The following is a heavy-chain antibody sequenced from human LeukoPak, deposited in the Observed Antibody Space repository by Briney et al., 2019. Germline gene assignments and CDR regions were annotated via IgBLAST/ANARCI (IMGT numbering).Heavy chain of an antibody. D-gene: IGHD3-10*01. CDR3: ARTMVRGVFDY. J-gene: IGHJ4*02. Sequence: PSETLSLTCTVSGGSISSSSYYWGWLRQPPGKGLEWIGSIYYSGSTYYNPSLKSRVTISVDTSKNQFSLKLSSVTAADTAVYYCARTMVRGVFDYWGQGTLVTVYS. CDR2: IYYSGST. V-gene: IGHV4-39*01. CDR1: GGSISSSSYY.